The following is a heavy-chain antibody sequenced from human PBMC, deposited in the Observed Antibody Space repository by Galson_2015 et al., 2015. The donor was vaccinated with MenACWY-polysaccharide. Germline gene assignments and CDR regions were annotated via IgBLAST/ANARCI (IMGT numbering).Heavy chain of an antibody. V-gene: IGHV1-3*01. Sequence: SVKVSCKASGYTFIPYSMHWVRQAPGQRLEWMGWINPGNGHTKYPQKFQGRAIFTRDTSANTGYMELRSLRYEDTAVYYCARGIRDSGDYGQDYFDNWGQGTPVTVSS. CDR2: INPGNGHT. D-gene: IGHD4/OR15-4a*01. J-gene: IGHJ4*02. CDR1: GYTFIPYS. CDR3: ARGIRDSGDYGQDYFDN.